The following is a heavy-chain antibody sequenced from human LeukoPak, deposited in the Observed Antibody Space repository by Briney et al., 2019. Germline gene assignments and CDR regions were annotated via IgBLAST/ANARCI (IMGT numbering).Heavy chain of an antibody. CDR2: IRYDGNSK. CDR1: GFMFNNYG. D-gene: IGHD2-2*01. CDR3: AKDRSREVPAAFGSPFDY. J-gene: IGHJ4*02. Sequence: GGSLRLSCAASGFMFNNYGMHWVRQAPGKGLEGVAFIRYDGNSKYYAESVKGRFTVSRDNSKNTLFVQLSYLRAEDTAIYYCAKDRSREVPAAFGSPFDYWGQGILVTVSS. V-gene: IGHV3-30*02.